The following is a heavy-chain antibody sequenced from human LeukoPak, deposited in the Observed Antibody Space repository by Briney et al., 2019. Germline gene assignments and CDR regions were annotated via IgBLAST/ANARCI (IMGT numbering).Heavy chain of an antibody. Sequence: GGSLRLSCAASGFTFSSYSMNWVRQAPGKGLEWVSSISSSSSYIYCADSVKGRFTISRDNAKNSLYLQMNSLRAEDTAVYYCARDESWSSDYWGQGTLVTVSS. J-gene: IGHJ4*02. CDR1: GFTFSSYS. V-gene: IGHV3-21*03. CDR2: ISSSSSYI. D-gene: IGHD3-10*01. CDR3: ARDESWSSDY.